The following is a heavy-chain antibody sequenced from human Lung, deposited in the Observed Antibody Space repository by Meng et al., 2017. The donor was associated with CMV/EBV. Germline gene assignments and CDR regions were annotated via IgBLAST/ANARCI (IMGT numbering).Heavy chain of an antibody. V-gene: IGHV4-34*01. CDR1: GGSLNGYY. CDR3: ARAYCSSTSCPEGY. D-gene: IGHD2-2*01. CDR2: INYSGTT. J-gene: IGHJ4*02. Sequence: SXTLSLXCAVYGGSLNGYYWSWIRQPPGKGLEWIAEINYSGTTNYSASLKSRVTISLHSSKNQFSLNLNSVTAADTAVYYCARAYCSSTSCPEGYWGQGSLVTVSS.